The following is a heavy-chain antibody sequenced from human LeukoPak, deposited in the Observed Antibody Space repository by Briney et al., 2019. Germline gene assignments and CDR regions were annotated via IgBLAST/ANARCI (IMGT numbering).Heavy chain of an antibody. V-gene: IGHV1-46*01. CDR2: IYPRDGST. J-gene: IGHJ4*02. CDR3: ARDPVEWELLLDY. CDR1: GYTFTSNY. D-gene: IGHD1-26*01. Sequence: ASVKVSCKASGYTFTSNYIHWVRQAPGQGLEWMGMIYPRDGSTSYAQKFQGRVTVTRDTSTSTVHMELSGLRSEDTAVYYCARDPVEWELLLDYWGQGTLVTVSS.